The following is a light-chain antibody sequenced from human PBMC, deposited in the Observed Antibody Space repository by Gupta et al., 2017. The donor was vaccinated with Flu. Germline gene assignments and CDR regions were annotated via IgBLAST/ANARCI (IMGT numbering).Light chain of an antibody. J-gene: IGKJ1*01. Sequence: EIVLTQSPGTLSLSPGERATLSCRASQSVSSSYLAWYQQKPGQAPRLLLYGASTRATGIPDRFSGSGSGTEFTLTISRLEPEDFAVYYCQQECSLPRTFGQGTKVEIK. CDR3: QQECSLPRT. CDR2: GAS. V-gene: IGKV3-20*01. CDR1: QSVSSSY.